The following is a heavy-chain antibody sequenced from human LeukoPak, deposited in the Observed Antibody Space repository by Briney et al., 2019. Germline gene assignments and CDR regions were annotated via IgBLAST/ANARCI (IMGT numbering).Heavy chain of an antibody. CDR3: ARDPGGGDDYYYYGMDV. V-gene: IGHV6-1*01. CDR2: TYYRSKWYN. Sequence: SQTLSLTCAISGDSVSSNSAAWNWIRQSPSRGLEWLGRTYYRSKWYNDYAVSVKSRITINPDTSKNQFSLQLNSATPEDTAVYYCARDPGGGDDYYYYGMDVWGQGTTVTVSS. CDR1: GDSVSSNSAA. D-gene: IGHD3-10*01. J-gene: IGHJ6*02.